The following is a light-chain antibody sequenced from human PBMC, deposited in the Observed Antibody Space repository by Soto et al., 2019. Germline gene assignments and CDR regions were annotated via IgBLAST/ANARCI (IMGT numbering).Light chain of an antibody. CDR3: QQSYSIPLT. CDR2: AAS. J-gene: IGKJ4*01. Sequence: DIQMTQSPSSLSASVGDRVTITCRASQSISSSSNWYQHKPGKAPKVLIYAASTLQSGVPSRFSGGGSGTDFTLTISSLQPEDFATYYCQQSYSIPLTFGGGTKVEIK. V-gene: IGKV1-39*01. CDR1: QSISSS.